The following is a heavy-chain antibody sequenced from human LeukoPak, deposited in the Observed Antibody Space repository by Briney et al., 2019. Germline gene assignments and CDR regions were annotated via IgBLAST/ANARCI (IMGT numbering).Heavy chain of an antibody. CDR3: ARAYLELRAAYYYGMDV. Sequence: TLSLTCTVSGGSISSGDYYWSWIRQHPGTGVEWIGYIYYSGSTYYNPSLKSRATISLDTSKRQFSLKLSSVTAADTAVYYCARAYLELRAAYYYGMDVWGQGTTVTVSS. CDR1: GGSISSGDYY. V-gene: IGHV4-31*03. CDR2: IYYSGST. D-gene: IGHD1-7*01. J-gene: IGHJ6*02.